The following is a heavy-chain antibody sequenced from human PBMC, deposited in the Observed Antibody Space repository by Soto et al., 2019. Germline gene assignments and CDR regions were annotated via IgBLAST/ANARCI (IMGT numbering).Heavy chain of an antibody. CDR3: ARQKAERPFDP. V-gene: IGHV5-51*01. Sequence: GESLKISCQVSGYPFTTYLIGWVRQMPGKGLEWMGIIYPGDSDTRYSPSFQGQVTISADKSISTAYLQWSSLKASDTAMYYCARQKAERPFDPWGQGTLVTVSS. D-gene: IGHD6-13*01. J-gene: IGHJ5*02. CDR1: GYPFTTYL. CDR2: IYPGDSDT.